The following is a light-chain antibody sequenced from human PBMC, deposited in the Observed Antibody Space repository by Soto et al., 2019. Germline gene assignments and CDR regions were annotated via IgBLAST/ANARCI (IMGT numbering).Light chain of an antibody. CDR1: QGISSY. Sequence: DIQLTLSPSFLSASVGDRVTITCRASQGISSYLVWYQQRPGKAPKLLIYAASTLQSGVPSRFSGSGSGTEFTLTISSLQPEDFATYYCQQLNTYPITFGLGTRLEIK. J-gene: IGKJ5*01. CDR3: QQLNTYPIT. V-gene: IGKV1-9*01. CDR2: AAS.